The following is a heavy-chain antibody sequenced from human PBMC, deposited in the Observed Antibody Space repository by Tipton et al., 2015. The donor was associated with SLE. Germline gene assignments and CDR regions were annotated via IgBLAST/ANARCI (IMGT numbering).Heavy chain of an antibody. CDR2: IYPGDSDT. Sequence: QLVQSGAEVKKPGESLKISCKGSGYSFTSYWIGWVRQMPGKGLEWMGIIYPGDSDTSYSPSFQGQVTISADKSISTAYLQWSSLKASDTAIYSCARQFSYAKGYFDYWGQGTLVTVSS. D-gene: IGHD2-2*01. V-gene: IGHV5-51*01. J-gene: IGHJ4*02. CDR3: ARQFSYAKGYFDY. CDR1: GYSFTSYW.